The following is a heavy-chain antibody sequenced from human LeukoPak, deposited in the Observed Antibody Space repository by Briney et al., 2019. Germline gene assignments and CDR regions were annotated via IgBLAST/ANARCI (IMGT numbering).Heavy chain of an antibody. V-gene: IGHV1-46*01. CDR3: ARDPRFSPPSRFATTVVTQESLVFDY. CDR2: INPSGGST. CDR1: GYTFTSYY. J-gene: IGHJ4*02. D-gene: IGHD4-23*01. Sequence: ASVKVSCKASGYTFTSYYMHWVRQAPGQGLEWMGIINPSGGSTSYAQKFQGRVTMTRDTSTSTVYMELSSLRSEDTAVYYCARDPRFSPPSRFATTVVTQESLVFDYWGQGTLVTVSS.